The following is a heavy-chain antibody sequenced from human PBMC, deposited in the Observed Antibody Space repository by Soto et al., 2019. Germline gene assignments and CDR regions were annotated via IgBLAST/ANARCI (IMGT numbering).Heavy chain of an antibody. Sequence: VGSLRLSCAASGLTFSDYYMSWIRQAPGKGLEWLSYISSSDAGSYTNSADSVKGRFTISRDSARNSLYLQMNSLRAEDTAIYYCVRNHDSGGYSSFDYWGQGTLVTVSS. CDR2: ISSSDAGSYT. J-gene: IGHJ4*02. V-gene: IGHV3-11*06. CDR1: GLTFSDYY. CDR3: VRNHDSGGYSSFDY. D-gene: IGHD3-22*01.